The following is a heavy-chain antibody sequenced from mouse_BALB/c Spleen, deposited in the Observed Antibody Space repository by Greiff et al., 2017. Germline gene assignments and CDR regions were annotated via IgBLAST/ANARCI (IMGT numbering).Heavy chain of an antibody. V-gene: IGHV5-6-5*01. CDR2: ISSGGST. J-gene: IGHJ4*01. CDR1: GFTFSSYA. Sequence: EVQVVESGGGLVKPGGSLKLSCAASGFTFSSYAMSWVRQTPEKRLEWVASISSGGSTYYPDSVKGRFTISRDNARNILYLQMSSLRSEDTAMYYCARGILSDYYAMDYWGQGTSVTVSS. CDR3: ARGILSDYYAMDY.